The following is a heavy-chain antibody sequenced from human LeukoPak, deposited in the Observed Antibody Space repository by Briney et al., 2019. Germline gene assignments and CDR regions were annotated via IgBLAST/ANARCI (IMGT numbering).Heavy chain of an antibody. D-gene: IGHD3-22*01. J-gene: IGHJ5*02. CDR3: ARGYYDSSGYLISYNWFDP. CDR1: GGSISHYY. Sequence: PSETLSLTCTVSGGSISHYYWSCIRQPPGKGLEWIGYIYYSGSTNYNPSLERRVTISVDTSKNQFSLKLSSVTAADTAVYYCARGYYDSSGYLISYNWFDPWGQGTLVTVSS. V-gene: IGHV4-59*01. CDR2: IYYSGST.